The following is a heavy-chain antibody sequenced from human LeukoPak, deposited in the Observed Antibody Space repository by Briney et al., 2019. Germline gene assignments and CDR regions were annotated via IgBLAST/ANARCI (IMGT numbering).Heavy chain of an antibody. D-gene: IGHD3-22*01. CDR2: ITAAGDTT. V-gene: IGHV3-23*01. J-gene: IGHJ4*02. CDR1: GFTFSDYH. Sequence: GGSLRLSCVASGFTFSDYHMNWIRQAPGKGLECVSAITAAGDTTFYADSVKGRFTTSRDNSKNTLYLQLNNLRAEDTALYYCAKAFGTNGYYQLPIDFWGQGTLVTVSA. CDR3: AKAFGTNGYYQLPIDF.